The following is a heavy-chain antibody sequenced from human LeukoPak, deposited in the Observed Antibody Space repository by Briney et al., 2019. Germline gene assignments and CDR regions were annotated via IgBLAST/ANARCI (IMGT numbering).Heavy chain of an antibody. CDR3: AKDRARVGTMVDAFDM. CDR2: INPNSGGT. D-gene: IGHD1-1*01. J-gene: IGHJ3*02. CDR1: GYTFTGHY. Sequence: GASVKVSCKASGYTFTGHYMHWVRQAPGQGLEWMGWINPNSGGTNYAQKFQGRVTMTRDTSISTAYMELSRLRSDDTALYYCAKDRARVGTMVDAFDMWGQGTMVTVSS. V-gene: IGHV1-2*02.